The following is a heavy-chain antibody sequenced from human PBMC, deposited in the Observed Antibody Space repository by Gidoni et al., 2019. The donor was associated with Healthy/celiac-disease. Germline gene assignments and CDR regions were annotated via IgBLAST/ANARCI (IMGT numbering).Heavy chain of an antibody. CDR2: ISYDGSNK. J-gene: IGHJ6*03. CDR3: AKDAGWFPSYYYMDV. CDR1: GFTFSSYG. Sequence: QVQLVESGGGVVQPGRSLRLSCAASGFTFSSYGMHWVRQAPGKGLEWVAVISYDGSNKYYADSVKGRFTISRDNSKNTLYLQMNSLRAEDTAVYYCAKDAGWFPSYYYMDVWGKGTTVTVSS. D-gene: IGHD2-15*01. V-gene: IGHV3-30*18.